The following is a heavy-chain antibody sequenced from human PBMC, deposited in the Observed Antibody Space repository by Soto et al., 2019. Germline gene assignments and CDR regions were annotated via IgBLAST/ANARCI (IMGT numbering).Heavy chain of an antibody. D-gene: IGHD3-3*02. V-gene: IGHV4-39*01. CDR1: GDSIISSDFY. Sequence: PSDTLSLTCTVSGDSIISSDFYWGWVRQPPGKGLEWIGSIFYLGSSYYNPSLKSRVTMSVDTSNNQFSLRLRSVTAADTALYFCARHSLALRKNNWFDPWGQGIMVTVSS. CDR3: ARHSLALRKNNWFDP. CDR2: IFYLGSS. J-gene: IGHJ5*02.